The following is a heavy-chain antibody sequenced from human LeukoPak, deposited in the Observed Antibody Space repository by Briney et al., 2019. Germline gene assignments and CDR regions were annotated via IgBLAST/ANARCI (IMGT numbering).Heavy chain of an antibody. Sequence: SGGSLRLSCAASGFTFNNYAMNWVRQAPGKGLEWFSSISGGGETTYYADSAKGRFTISRDNSQNTLYLQMNSLRAEDTAVYYCARDYADYVGYFFFDYWGQGTLVTVSS. D-gene: IGHD4-17*01. CDR1: GFTFNNYA. J-gene: IGHJ4*02. CDR2: ISGGGETT. CDR3: ARDYADYVGYFFFDY. V-gene: IGHV3-23*01.